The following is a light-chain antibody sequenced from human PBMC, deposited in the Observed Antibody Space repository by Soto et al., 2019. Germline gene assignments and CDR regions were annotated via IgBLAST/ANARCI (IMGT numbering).Light chain of an antibody. CDR2: DAS. J-gene: IGKJ2*01. V-gene: IGKV1-5*01. CDR1: ESISNW. Sequence: DIQMTQSPSILSASVGDRVAITCRASESISNWLAWYQQKPGKAPKVLIYDASRLQSGVPERFSGSGSGTEGAVSISRLQAEDIATDYCQQYKSYSYTFGQGTNLEI. CDR3: QQYKSYSYT.